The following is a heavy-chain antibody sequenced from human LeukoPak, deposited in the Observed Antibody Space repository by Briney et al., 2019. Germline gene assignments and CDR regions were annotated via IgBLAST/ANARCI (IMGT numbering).Heavy chain of an antibody. V-gene: IGHV3-66*01. Sequence: PGGSLRLSCAASGFTVSSNYMSWVRQAPGKGLEWVSVIYSGGSTYYADSVKGRFTISRDNSKNTLYLQMNSLRAEDTAVYYCARDGNYDILTGYYVITFYFDYWGQGTLVTVSS. J-gene: IGHJ4*02. D-gene: IGHD3-9*01. CDR2: IYSGGST. CDR3: ARDGNYDILTGYYVITFYFDY. CDR1: GFTVSSNY.